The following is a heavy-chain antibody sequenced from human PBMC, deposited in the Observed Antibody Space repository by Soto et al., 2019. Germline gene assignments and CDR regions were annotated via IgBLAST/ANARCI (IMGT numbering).Heavy chain of an antibody. Sequence: QVQLVQSGAEVKKPGSSVKVSCKASGGIFSSYAISWLRQAPGQGLEWMGAVIPILGQADYAQNFQDRVTITADESPRTAYMGMSSLRSDDTAVYFCARVGGVGATPGADFWGQGPLVTVSS. J-gene: IGHJ4*02. CDR1: GGIFSSYA. D-gene: IGHD1-26*01. CDR3: ARVGGVGATPGADF. CDR2: VIPILGQA. V-gene: IGHV1-69*01.